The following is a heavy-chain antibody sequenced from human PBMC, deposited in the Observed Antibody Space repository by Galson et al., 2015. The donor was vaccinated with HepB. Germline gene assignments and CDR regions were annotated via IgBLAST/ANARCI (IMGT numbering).Heavy chain of an antibody. Sequence: SLRLSCAASGFTFSGSAMHWVRQASGKGLEWVGRIRSKANSYATAYAASVNGRFTISRDDSKNTAYLQMNSLKTEDTAVYYCTIEGSSAYDAFDIWGQGTMVTVSS. CDR1: GFTFSGSA. CDR3: TIEGSSAYDAFDI. J-gene: IGHJ3*02. V-gene: IGHV3-73*01. D-gene: IGHD2-2*01. CDR2: IRSKANSYAT.